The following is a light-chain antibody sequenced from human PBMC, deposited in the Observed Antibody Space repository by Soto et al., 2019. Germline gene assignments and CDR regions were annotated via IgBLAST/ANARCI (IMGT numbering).Light chain of an antibody. Sequence: LTQPASVSGSPGQSITISCTGSDVGSYNLVSWYQQHPGKAPKLMIYEVTKRPSGVSNRFSGSKSGNAASLTISGLQAEDEADYYCCSYAGSTIRYVFGTGTKVTVL. CDR3: CSYAGSTIRYV. CDR1: DVGSYNL. V-gene: IGLV2-23*02. J-gene: IGLJ1*01. CDR2: EVT.